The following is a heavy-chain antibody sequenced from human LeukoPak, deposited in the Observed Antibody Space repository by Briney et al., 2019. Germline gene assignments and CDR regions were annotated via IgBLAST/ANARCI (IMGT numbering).Heavy chain of an antibody. CDR1: GFTFDAYA. CDR3: AKDSPPKIYCSGGSCYPLDYYYYGMDV. J-gene: IGHJ6*02. CDR2: ISWNSGSI. Sequence: ALRLSCAASGFTFDAYAMHWVRQAPGKGLEWVSGISWNSGSIGYADSVKGRFTISRDNAKNSLYLQMNSLRAEDTALYYCAKDSPPKIYCSGGSCYPLDYYYYGMDVWGQGTTVTVSS. V-gene: IGHV3-9*01. D-gene: IGHD2-15*01.